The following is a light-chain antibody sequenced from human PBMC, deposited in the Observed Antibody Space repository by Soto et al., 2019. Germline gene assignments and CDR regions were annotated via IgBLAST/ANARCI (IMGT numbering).Light chain of an antibody. J-gene: IGKJ1*01. CDR3: LQDRHYPRT. Sequence: AIQMTQSPSSLSASVGDRVTITCRASQGIRNDLGWYQQKPGKPPKLLFYAASSLQSGVPSRFSGSGSGTDFTLTISSLQPEDFATYYCLQDRHYPRTFGQGTKVEIK. CDR2: AAS. V-gene: IGKV1-6*01. CDR1: QGIRND.